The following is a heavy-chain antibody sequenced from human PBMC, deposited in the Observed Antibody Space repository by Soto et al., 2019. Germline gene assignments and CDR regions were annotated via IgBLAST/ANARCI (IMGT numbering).Heavy chain of an antibody. CDR3: ARHVCGGSCPLSY. D-gene: IGHD2-15*01. V-gene: IGHV4-39*01. CDR1: GGSISSSSYY. J-gene: IGHJ4*02. Sequence: QLQLQESGPGLVKPSETLSLTCTVSGGSISSSSYYWGWIRQPPGKGLEWIGSIYYSGSTYYNPSLKSRVTISVDTSKNQFSLKLSSVTAADTAVYYCARHVCGGSCPLSYWGQGTLVTVSS. CDR2: IYYSGST.